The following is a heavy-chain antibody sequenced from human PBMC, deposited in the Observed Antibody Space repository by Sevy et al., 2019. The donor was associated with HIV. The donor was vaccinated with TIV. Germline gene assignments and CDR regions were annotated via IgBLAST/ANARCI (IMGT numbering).Heavy chain of an antibody. CDR3: ARGQLPKDYNWFDP. Sequence: ASVKVSCKASGYTFTFYGISWVRQAPGQGLEWIGWKDTNNGNTKYGLKFQDRVTMTTDTSTSTAYLEVRSLRPDDTVLYFCARGQLPKDYNWFDPWGQGTQVTVSS. J-gene: IGHJ5*02. CDR1: GYTFTFYG. CDR2: KDTNNGNT. D-gene: IGHD2-2*01. V-gene: IGHV1-18*04.